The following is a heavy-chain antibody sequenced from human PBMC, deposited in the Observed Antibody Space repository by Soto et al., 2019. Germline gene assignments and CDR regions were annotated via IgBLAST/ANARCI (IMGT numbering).Heavy chain of an antibody. J-gene: IGHJ4*02. CDR1: GFTFSSHW. CDR3: TRDNNWSYDY. CDR2: IGPSGSGT. D-gene: IGHD1-1*01. V-gene: IGHV3-74*01. Sequence: EVQLVESGGGLVQPGGSLKLSCAASGFTFSSHWMHWVRQAPGKGLVWVSHIGPSGSGTRDADSVQGRFTISRDNARNTLYLQMNSLRDEDTAVYYCTRDNNWSYDYWGQGILVIVSS.